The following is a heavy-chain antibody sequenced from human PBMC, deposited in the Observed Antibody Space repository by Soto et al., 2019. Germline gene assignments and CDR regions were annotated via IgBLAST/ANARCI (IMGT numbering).Heavy chain of an antibody. J-gene: IGHJ5*02. V-gene: IGHV3-23*01. CDR2: ISGSGFKK. Sequence: GGSLRLFCAASGLIFENFGMSWVRQAPGKGLEWISSISGSGFKKYYADSVKGRFTISGDNSKSTVYLELNNLSAEDTAVYHCAKNQGVELVPLATVDWFDPWGPGAAVTVSS. CDR3: AKNQGVELVPLATVDWFDP. D-gene: IGHD1-26*01. CDR1: GLIFENFG.